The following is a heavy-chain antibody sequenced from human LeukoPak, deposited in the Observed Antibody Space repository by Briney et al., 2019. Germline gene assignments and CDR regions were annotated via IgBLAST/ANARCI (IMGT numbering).Heavy chain of an antibody. V-gene: IGHV4-59*01. CDR1: GGSISTYY. D-gene: IGHD5-18*01. CDR3: ARSRSGYSYDHAAFEI. CDR2: IDYRGST. J-gene: IGHJ3*02. Sequence: SETLPLTCTVSGGSISTYYWSWIRQPPGKGLEWIAYIDYRGSTTYNPSPRSRVAISVDTSRNQFSLKLYSVTAADTAVYYCARSRSGYSYDHAAFEIWGQGTMVTVSS.